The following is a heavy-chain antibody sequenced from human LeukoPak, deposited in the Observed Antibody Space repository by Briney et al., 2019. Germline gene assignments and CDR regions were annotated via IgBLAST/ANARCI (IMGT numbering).Heavy chain of an antibody. Sequence: SVKVACKASGGTFSSYAISWVRQAPGHGLEWMGRIIPILGIANNAQKFQGRVTITADKSTSTAYMELSSLRSEDTAVYYCARDQVAAAGRSDYWGQGTLVTVSS. D-gene: IGHD6-13*01. CDR3: ARDQVAAAGRSDY. CDR2: IIPILGIA. CDR1: GGTFSSYA. V-gene: IGHV1-69*04. J-gene: IGHJ4*02.